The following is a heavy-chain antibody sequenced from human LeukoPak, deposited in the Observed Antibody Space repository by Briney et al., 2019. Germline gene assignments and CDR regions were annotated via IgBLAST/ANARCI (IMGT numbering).Heavy chain of an antibody. Sequence: GGSLRLSCATSGFTFNDYAMYWVRQAPGKGLEWVSGISWNSRSIAYADSVKGRFTISRDNAKNSLYLQINSLRAEDTAVYYCARIVPGLGSRWDYFEYWGQGTLVTVSS. CDR2: ISWNSRSI. D-gene: IGHD6-13*01. J-gene: IGHJ4*02. V-gene: IGHV3-9*01. CDR3: ARIVPGLGSRWDYFEY. CDR1: GFTFNDYA.